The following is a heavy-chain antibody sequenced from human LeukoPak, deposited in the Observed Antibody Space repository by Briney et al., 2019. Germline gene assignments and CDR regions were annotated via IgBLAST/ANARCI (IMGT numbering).Heavy chain of an antibody. J-gene: IGHJ4*02. D-gene: IGHD6-19*01. CDR1: GSTFDDYA. Sequence: GGSLRLSCAASGSTFDDYAMHWVRQAPGKGLEWVSGISWNSGSIGYADSVKGRFTISRDNAKNSLYLQMNSLRAEDMALYYCAKDVGSGWYLGASFDYWGQGTLVTVSS. V-gene: IGHV3-9*03. CDR3: AKDVGSGWYLGASFDY. CDR2: ISWNSGSI.